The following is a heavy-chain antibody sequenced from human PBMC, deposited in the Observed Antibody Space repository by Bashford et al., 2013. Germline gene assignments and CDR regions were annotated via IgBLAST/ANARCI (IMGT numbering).Heavy chain of an antibody. J-gene: IGHJ5*02. D-gene: IGHD1-26*01. V-gene: IGHV4-4*02. CDR1: GGSISTDNW. CDR2: IHHTGIT. Sequence: SETLSLTCAVSGGSISTDNWWSWVRQPPGQGLEWIGEIHHTGITNYNPSLKSRVTMSVDKSKNQFSLKLSSVTAADTAVYYCAREHYSGDSCCSWFDPWGQGTLVTVSS. CDR3: AREHYSGDSCCSWFDP.